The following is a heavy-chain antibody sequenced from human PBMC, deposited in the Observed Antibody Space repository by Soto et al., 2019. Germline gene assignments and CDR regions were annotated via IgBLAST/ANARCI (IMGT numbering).Heavy chain of an antibody. CDR2: ISHDGGNK. CDR1: GFTFSSTG. Sequence: QVQLVESGGGVVQPGGALRLSCAASGFTFSSTGMHWVRQAPGKGLEWVAVISHDGGNKYYGDSVKGRFTISRDNSKNTLYLQMTSLRADDTAVYYCAKDWGIAVAAHWGQGTLVTVS. V-gene: IGHV3-30*18. D-gene: IGHD6-19*01. CDR3: AKDWGIAVAAH. J-gene: IGHJ4*02.